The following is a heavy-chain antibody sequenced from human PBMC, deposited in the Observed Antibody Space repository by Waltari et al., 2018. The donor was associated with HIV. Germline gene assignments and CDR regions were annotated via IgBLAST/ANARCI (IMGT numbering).Heavy chain of an antibody. Sequence: QVKLVESGGGVVQPGRSLRLSCAASGFTFRSYGMHWVRQASGKGLEWVAVISYDGSNKYYADSVKGRFTISRDNSKNTLYLQMNSLRAEDTAVYYCAKDTDLTGFFYYYGLDVWGQGTTVTVSS. CDR2: ISYDGSNK. D-gene: IGHD3-9*01. V-gene: IGHV3-30*18. J-gene: IGHJ6*02. CDR3: AKDTDLTGFFYYYGLDV. CDR1: GFTFRSYG.